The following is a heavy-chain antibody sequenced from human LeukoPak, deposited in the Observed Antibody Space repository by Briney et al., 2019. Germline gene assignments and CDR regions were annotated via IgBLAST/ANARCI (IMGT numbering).Heavy chain of an antibody. Sequence: SVKVSCKASGGTFSSYAISWVRQAPGQGLEWMGRIIPILGIANYAQKFQGRVTITADKSTSTAYMELSSLRSEDTAVYYCARGGLYGSGMENWFDPWGQGTLVTVSS. CDR3: ARGGLYGSGMENWFDP. D-gene: IGHD3-10*01. CDR2: IIPILGIA. V-gene: IGHV1-69*04. J-gene: IGHJ5*02. CDR1: GGTFSSYA.